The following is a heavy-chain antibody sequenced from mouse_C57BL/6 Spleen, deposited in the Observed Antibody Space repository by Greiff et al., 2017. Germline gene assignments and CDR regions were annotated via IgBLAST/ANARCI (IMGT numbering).Heavy chain of an antibody. D-gene: IGHD4-1*01. J-gene: IGHJ3*01. CDR2: IDPSDSYT. Sequence: QVQLQQPGAELVKPGASVKLSCKASGYTFTSYWMQWVKQRPGQGLEWIGEIDPSDSYTNYNQKFKGRATLTVDTSSSTAYMQLSSLTSEDSAVYYCARTGRGMAWFAYWGQGTLVTVSA. CDR3: ARTGRGMAWFAY. V-gene: IGHV1-50*01. CDR1: GYTFTSYW.